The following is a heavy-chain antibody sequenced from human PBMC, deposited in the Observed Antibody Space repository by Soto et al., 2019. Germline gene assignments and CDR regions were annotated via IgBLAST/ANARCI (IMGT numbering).Heavy chain of an antibody. J-gene: IGHJ4*02. Sequence: EVQLLESGGGLVQPGGSLRLSCAASGFTFTNYAMTWVRQAPGKGLEWVSTISGGFAGTYYADSVKGRCTISRHNSESPLYLQMSALRAKDTALYHGAKGVDSCVWYLSIDSWGPGTLVTVSS. D-gene: IGHD6-19*01. CDR2: ISGGFAGT. CDR1: GFTFTNYA. CDR3: AKGVDSCVWYLSIDS. V-gene: IGHV3-23*01.